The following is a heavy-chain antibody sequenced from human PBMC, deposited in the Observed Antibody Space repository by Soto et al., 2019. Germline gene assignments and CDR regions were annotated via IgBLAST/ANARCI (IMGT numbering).Heavy chain of an antibody. CDR1: GFTCSSYW. J-gene: IGHJ6*02. CDR2: IKQDGSEK. V-gene: IGHV3-7*03. CDR3: ARLGNEYSSSWSSYYYGMDV. D-gene: IGHD6-13*01. Sequence: GVSLRLSCGASGFTCSSYWMSWVRQAPGNGLEWVANIKQDGSEKYYVDSVKGRFTISRDSAKNSLYLQMNSLRAEDAAVYYCARLGNEYSSSWSSYYYGMDVWGQGTTVTV.